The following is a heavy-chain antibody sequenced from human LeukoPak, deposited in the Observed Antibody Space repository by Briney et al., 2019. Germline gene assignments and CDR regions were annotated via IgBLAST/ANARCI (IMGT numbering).Heavy chain of an antibody. V-gene: IGHV1-2*04. CDR2: INPNSGGT. Sequence: ASVKVSCKASGYTFTGYYMHWVRQAPGQGLEWMGWINPNSGGTNYAQKFQGWVTMTRDTSISTAYMELSRLRSDDTAVYYCARVRRPNYSYYGMDVWGQGTTVTVSS. CDR3: ARVRRPNYSYYGMDV. CDR1: GYTFTGYY. J-gene: IGHJ6*02. D-gene: IGHD6-6*01.